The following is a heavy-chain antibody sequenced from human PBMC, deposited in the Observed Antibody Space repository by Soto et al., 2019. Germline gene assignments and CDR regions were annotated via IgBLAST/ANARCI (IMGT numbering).Heavy chain of an antibody. V-gene: IGHV3-15*07. CDR2: IKSKTDGGTT. D-gene: IGHD6-19*01. J-gene: IGHJ6*02. CDR1: GFTFSNAW. Sequence: EVQLVESGEGLVKPGGSLRLSCAASGFTFSNAWMNWVRQAPGKGLEWVGRIKSKTDGGTTDYAAPVKGRFTISREDSKNTRYRQMNRRKTEDTAVYYCTTDPEAREWLVRPRYYYDGMDVWGQGTTVTVSS. CDR3: TTDPEAREWLVRPRYYYDGMDV.